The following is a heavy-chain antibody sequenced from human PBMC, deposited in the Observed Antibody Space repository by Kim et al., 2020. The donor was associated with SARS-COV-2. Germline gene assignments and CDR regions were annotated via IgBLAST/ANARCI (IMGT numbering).Heavy chain of an antibody. V-gene: IGHV4-31*02. Sequence: YYNPSLKSRVTISVDTSKNQFSLKLSSGTAADTAVYYCAVIAAAGSSPDYWGQGTLVTVSS. CDR3: AVIAAAGSSPDY. J-gene: IGHJ4*02. D-gene: IGHD6-13*01.